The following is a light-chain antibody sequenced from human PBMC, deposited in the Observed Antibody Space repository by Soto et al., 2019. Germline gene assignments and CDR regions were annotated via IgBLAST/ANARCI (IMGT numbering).Light chain of an antibody. J-gene: IGLJ1*01. Sequence: QSVLTQPPSVSAAPGQKVTISCSGSSSNIGNNFVTWYQQLPGTAPKLLIYDNNKRPSGIPDRFSGSQSGTSATLGITGLQTGDEAVYYCGSWDSSLTYVFGPGTKLTVL. CDR1: SSNIGNNF. CDR2: DNN. CDR3: GSWDSSLTYV. V-gene: IGLV1-51*01.